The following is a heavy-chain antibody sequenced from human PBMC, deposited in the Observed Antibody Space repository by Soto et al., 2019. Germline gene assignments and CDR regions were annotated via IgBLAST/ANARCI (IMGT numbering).Heavy chain of an antibody. CDR1: GFTFSSYS. CDR3: ARDLYDILTGPHYYYYGMDV. Sequence: GGSLRLSCAASGFTFSSYSMNWVRQAPGKXLEWVSSISSSSSYIYYADSVKGRFTISRDNAKNSLYLQMNSLRAEDTAVYYCARDLYDILTGPHYYYYGMDVWGQGTTVTVSS. V-gene: IGHV3-21*01. J-gene: IGHJ6*02. CDR2: ISSSSSYI. D-gene: IGHD3-9*01.